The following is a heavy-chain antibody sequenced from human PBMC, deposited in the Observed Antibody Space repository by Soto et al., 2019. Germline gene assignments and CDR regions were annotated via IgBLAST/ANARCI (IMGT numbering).Heavy chain of an antibody. CDR3: ARDVGRDAFDI. J-gene: IGHJ3*02. D-gene: IGHD3-10*01. CDR1: GGTFSSYT. Sequence: QVQLVQSGAEVKKPGSSVKVSSKASGGTFSSYTISWVRQAPGQGLEWMGRIIPILGIANYAQKFQGRVTITADKSTSTAYMELSSLRSEDTAVYYCARDVGRDAFDIWGQGTMVTVSS. V-gene: IGHV1-69*08. CDR2: IIPILGIA.